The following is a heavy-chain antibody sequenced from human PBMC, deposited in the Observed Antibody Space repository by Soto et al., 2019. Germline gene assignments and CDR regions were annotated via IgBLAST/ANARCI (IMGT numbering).Heavy chain of an antibody. J-gene: IGHJ4*02. CDR2: ISSSSSTI. CDR1: GFTFSSYS. Sequence: EVQLVESGGGLVQPGGSLRLSCAASGFTFSSYSMNWVRQAPGKGLEWVSYISSSSSTIYYADSVKGRFTISRDNAKNSLYLQMNSRRAEDTAVYYCARGWEDCSGGSCSLDFDYWGQGTLVTVSS. CDR3: ARGWEDCSGGSCSLDFDY. D-gene: IGHD2-15*01. V-gene: IGHV3-48*01.